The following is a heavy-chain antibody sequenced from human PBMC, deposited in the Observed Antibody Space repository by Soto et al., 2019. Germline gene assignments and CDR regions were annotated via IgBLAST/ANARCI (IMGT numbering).Heavy chain of an antibody. V-gene: IGHV3-30-3*01. Sequence: QVQLVESGGGVVQPGRSLRLSCAASGFTFSSYAMHWVRQAPGKGLEWVAVISYDGSNKYYADSVKGRFTISRDNSENTLYLQMNSLRAEDTAVYYCARGGSGYSYGPVGDGAFDLWGQGTMVTVSS. CDR2: ISYDGSNK. J-gene: IGHJ3*01. CDR1: GFTFSSYA. D-gene: IGHD5-18*01. CDR3: ARGGSGYSYGPVGDGAFDL.